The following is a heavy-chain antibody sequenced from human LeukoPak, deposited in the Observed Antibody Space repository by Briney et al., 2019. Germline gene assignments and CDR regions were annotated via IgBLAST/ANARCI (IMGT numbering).Heavy chain of an antibody. CDR3: ARETTVTLFDY. CDR1: GGSLSSGSYY. Sequence: PSETLSLTCTVSGGSLSSGSYYWSWIRQPAGKGLEWIGRIYTSGSTNYNPSLKSRVTISVDTSKNQFSLKLSSVTAADTAVYYCARETTVTLFDYWGQGTLVTVSS. D-gene: IGHD4-17*01. J-gene: IGHJ4*02. V-gene: IGHV4-61*02. CDR2: IYTSGST.